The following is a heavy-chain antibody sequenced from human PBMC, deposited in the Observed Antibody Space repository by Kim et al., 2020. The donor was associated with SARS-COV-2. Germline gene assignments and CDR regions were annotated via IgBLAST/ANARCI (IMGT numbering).Heavy chain of an antibody. V-gene: IGHV7-4-1*02. CDR2: INTNTGNP. D-gene: IGHD3-10*01. Sequence: ASVKVSCKASGYTFTTYAMCWLRQAPGQGLEWMGWINTNTGNPTYVQGLTGRFVFSVDTSVNTAYLEISSLKVEDTAGYYCAGDVYVSGSYPLNYWGQGTLVTVSS. J-gene: IGHJ4*02. CDR1: GYTFTTYA. CDR3: AGDVYVSGSYPLNY.